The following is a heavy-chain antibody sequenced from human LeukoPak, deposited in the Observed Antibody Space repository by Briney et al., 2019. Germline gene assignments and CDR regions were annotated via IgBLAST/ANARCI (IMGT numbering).Heavy chain of an antibody. CDR1: RFTFSRIA. Sequence: PGGSLTLSCAASRFTFSRIAMSWVRQAPRKGLEWVSGISGSGGRDSTYYADSVKGRFTVSRDKSKNTVYLEMNSLRAEDTAVYYCAKGYSEYTSIWFDYWCQGTLVTVSS. CDR2: ISGSGGRDST. V-gene: IGHV3-23*01. D-gene: IGHD6-6*01. J-gene: IGHJ4*02. CDR3: AKGYSEYTSIWFDY.